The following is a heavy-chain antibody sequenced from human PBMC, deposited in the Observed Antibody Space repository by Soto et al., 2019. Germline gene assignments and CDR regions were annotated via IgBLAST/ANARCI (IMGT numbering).Heavy chain of an antibody. CDR2: FDPEDGET. Sequence: ASVKVSCKVSGYTLTELSMHWVRQAPGKGLEWMGGFDPEDGETIYAQKFQGRVTMTEDTSTDTAYMELSSLRSEDTAVYYCATVRYYDILTGYYDAFDIWGQGTMVTVSS. CDR1: GYTLTELS. V-gene: IGHV1-24*01. D-gene: IGHD3-9*01. J-gene: IGHJ3*02. CDR3: ATVRYYDILTGYYDAFDI.